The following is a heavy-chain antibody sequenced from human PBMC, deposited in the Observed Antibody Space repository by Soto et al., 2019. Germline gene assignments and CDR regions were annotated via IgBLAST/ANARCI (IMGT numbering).Heavy chain of an antibody. V-gene: IGHV3-30*18. CDR3: AKALNLGDFWSGRRPPGMDV. D-gene: IGHD3-3*01. CDR1: GFTFSSYG. CDR2: ISYDGSSK. J-gene: IGHJ6*02. Sequence: PVGSLRLSCAASGFTFSSYGMHWVRQAPGKGLEWVAVISYDGSSKYYADSVKGRFTISRDNSKNTLYLQMNSLRAEDTAVYYCAKALNLGDFWSGRRPPGMDVWGQRTTGTVSS.